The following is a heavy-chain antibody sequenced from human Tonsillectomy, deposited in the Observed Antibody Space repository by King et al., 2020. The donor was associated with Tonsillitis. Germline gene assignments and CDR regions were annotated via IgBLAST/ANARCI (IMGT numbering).Heavy chain of an antibody. Sequence: VQLVESGGGVVQPGGSLRLSCEASGFTFSSFDMHWVRQAPGRGLEWVAFIRYDGSYKYYADSVKVRFTISRDNSKNTLFLQMNSLRVEDTAVYYCAKDRAAGIFDYWGQGILVTVSS. CDR3: AKDRAAGIFDY. D-gene: IGHD6-13*01. J-gene: IGHJ4*02. CDR2: IRYDGSYK. CDR1: GFTFSSFD. V-gene: IGHV3-30*02.